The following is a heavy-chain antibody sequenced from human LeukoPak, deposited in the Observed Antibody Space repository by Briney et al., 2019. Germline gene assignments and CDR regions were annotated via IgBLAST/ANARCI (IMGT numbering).Heavy chain of an antibody. Sequence: SGPTLVNPTQTLTLTCTFSGLSLSTSGVGVGWIRQPPGKSLEWMALIYWNDDKRYSPSLNSRLTMTKVNSENQVVLTMTNIYPVDTATYYCAHGSYCSGGSCYFYWFDPWGQGTLVTVSS. CDR1: GLSLSTSGVG. J-gene: IGHJ5*02. V-gene: IGHV2-5*01. D-gene: IGHD2-15*01. CDR3: AHGSYCSGGSCYFYWFDP. CDR2: IYWNDDK.